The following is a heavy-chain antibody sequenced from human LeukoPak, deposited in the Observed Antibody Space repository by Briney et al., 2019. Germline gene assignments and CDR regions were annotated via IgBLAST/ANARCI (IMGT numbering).Heavy chain of an antibody. Sequence: PSETLSLTCAVYGGSFSGYYWSWIRQPPGKGLEWIGEINHSGSTNYNPSLKSRVTISVDTSKNQFSLKLSSVTAADTAVYYCAREFSGAAISDNWFDPWGQGTLVTVSS. CDR1: GGSFSGYY. V-gene: IGHV4-34*01. CDR2: INHSGST. J-gene: IGHJ5*02. CDR3: AREFSGAAISDNWFDP. D-gene: IGHD2-2*01.